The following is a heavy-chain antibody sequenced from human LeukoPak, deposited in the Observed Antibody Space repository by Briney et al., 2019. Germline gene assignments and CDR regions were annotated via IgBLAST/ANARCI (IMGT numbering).Heavy chain of an antibody. Sequence: SETLSLTCAVYGGSFSGYYWSWIRQPPGKGLEWIGSIYYSGSTYYNPSLKSRVTISVDTSKNQFSLKLSSVTAADTAVYYCARQYNGDYNFNYWGQGTLVTVSS. CDR2: IYYSGST. J-gene: IGHJ4*02. CDR3: ARQYNGDYNFNY. D-gene: IGHD4-17*01. CDR1: GGSFSGYY. V-gene: IGHV4-34*01.